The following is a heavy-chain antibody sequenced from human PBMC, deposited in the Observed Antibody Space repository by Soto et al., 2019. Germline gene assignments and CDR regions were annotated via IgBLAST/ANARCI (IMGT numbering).Heavy chain of an antibody. CDR3: AKGSWVHHGSEGGNWLDP. Sequence: EVQLLESGGGLVQPGGSLRLSCAASGVSFSNYAMNWVRQAPGKGLEWVSGISHSGSSTYYADPVKGRFTISRDNSKNTLYLQMNSLRAEDTAVYYCAKGSWVHHGSEGGNWLDPWGQGTLVTVSS. V-gene: IGHV3-23*01. J-gene: IGHJ5*02. CDR1: GVSFSNYA. D-gene: IGHD3-10*01. CDR2: ISHSGSST.